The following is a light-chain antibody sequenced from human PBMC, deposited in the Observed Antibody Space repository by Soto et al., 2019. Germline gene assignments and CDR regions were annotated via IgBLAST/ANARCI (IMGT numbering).Light chain of an antibody. J-gene: IGLJ2*01. CDR3: QSYDNRLVAGV. Sequence: QLVLTQPPSVSGAPGQTVTISCSGGYSNIGAGSDVHWYQQTPGTAPKLLIYSNNNRPSGVSDRFSGSKSGTSASLAITGLQAEDEADYYCQSYDNRLVAGVFGGGTKVTVL. V-gene: IGLV1-40*01. CDR2: SNN. CDR1: YSNIGAGSD.